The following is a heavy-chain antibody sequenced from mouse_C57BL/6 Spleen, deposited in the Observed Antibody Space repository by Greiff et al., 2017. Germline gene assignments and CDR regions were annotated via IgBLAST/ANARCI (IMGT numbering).Heavy chain of an antibody. D-gene: IGHD2-3*01. CDR2: IDPNSGGT. Sequence: QVQLQQPGAELVKPGASVKLSCKASGYTFTSYWMHWVKQRPGRGLGWIGRIDPNSGGTKYTEKFKGKATLTVDKPSSTAYMQLSSLTSEDSAVYDCARNGYYVYLDYWGQGTTLTVSS. CDR1: GYTFTSYW. J-gene: IGHJ2*01. V-gene: IGHV1-72*01. CDR3: ARNGYYVYLDY.